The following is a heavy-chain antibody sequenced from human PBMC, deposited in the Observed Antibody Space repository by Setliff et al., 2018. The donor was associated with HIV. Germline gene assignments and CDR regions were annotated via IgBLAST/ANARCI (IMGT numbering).Heavy chain of an antibody. CDR2: VYHSGST. D-gene: IGHD4-17*01. CDR3: VRVDYGDYDFDY. V-gene: IGHV4-38-2*02. CDR1: GHSITSDYQ. J-gene: IGHJ4*02. Sequence: SETLSLTCTVSGHSITSDYQWGWIRQPPGKGLEWIGSVYHSGSTYYNPSLKSRVTISVDTTKSQISLKLISVTAADTAVFYCVRVDYGDYDFDYWGQGTLVTVSS.